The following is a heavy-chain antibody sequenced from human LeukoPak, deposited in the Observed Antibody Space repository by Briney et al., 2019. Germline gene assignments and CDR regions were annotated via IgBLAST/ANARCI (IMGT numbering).Heavy chain of an antibody. J-gene: IGHJ4*02. V-gene: IGHV1-18*01. CDR1: GYTFTSYG. CDR2: ISAYNGNT. Sequence: GASVKVSCKASGYTFTSYGISWVRHAPGQGLEWMGWISAYNGNTNYAQKLQCRVTMTTDTSTSTAYMELRSLRSDDTAVYYCARVRSIAVAGDFDYWGQGTLVTVSS. D-gene: IGHD6-19*01. CDR3: ARVRSIAVAGDFDY.